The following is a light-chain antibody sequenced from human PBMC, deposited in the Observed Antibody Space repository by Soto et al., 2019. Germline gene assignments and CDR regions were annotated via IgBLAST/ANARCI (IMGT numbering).Light chain of an antibody. CDR1: SSDVGGYNY. Sequence: QSALTKPPSASGSPGQSVTISCTGTSSDVGGYNYVSWYQQHPGKAPKLIIYEVSKRPSGVPDRFSGSKSGNTASLTVSGLQAEDQADYYCSSYAGTNILLFGGGTQLTVL. CDR2: EVS. CDR3: SSYAGTNILL. J-gene: IGLJ2*01. V-gene: IGLV2-8*01.